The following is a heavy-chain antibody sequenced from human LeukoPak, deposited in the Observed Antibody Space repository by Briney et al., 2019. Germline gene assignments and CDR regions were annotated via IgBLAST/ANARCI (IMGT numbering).Heavy chain of an antibody. J-gene: IGHJ4*02. V-gene: IGHV3-15*01. Sequence: GGSLRLSCAASGFTFSNAWMSWVRQAPGKGLEWVGRIKTKTDGGAIDYAAPVEGRFTISREDSKNTLYFQMNSLKIEYTAVYYCSTRAAPGYWGQGTLVTVSS. CDR1: GFTFSNAW. D-gene: IGHD6-25*01. CDR3: STRAAPGY. CDR2: IKTKTDGGAI.